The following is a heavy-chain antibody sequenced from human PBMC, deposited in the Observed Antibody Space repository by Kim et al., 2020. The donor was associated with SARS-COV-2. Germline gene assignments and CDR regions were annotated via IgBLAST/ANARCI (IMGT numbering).Heavy chain of an antibody. D-gene: IGHD4-4*01. Sequence: GGSLRLSCAASGFPFGGYAMNWVRQAPGKGLEWVALISNDGTNKYSADSVRGRFAISSANPKTNLYLKMNSLRPEDTAGYYCARAERVYRNLDYWGQGT. V-gene: IGHV3-30*09. CDR3: ARAERVYRNLDY. CDR1: GFPFGGYA. CDR2: ISNDGTNK. J-gene: IGHJ4*02.